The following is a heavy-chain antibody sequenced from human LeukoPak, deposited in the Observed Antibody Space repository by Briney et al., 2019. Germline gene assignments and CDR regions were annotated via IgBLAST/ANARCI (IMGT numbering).Heavy chain of an antibody. CDR2: INQHGTEE. D-gene: IGHD4/OR15-4a*01. Sequence: GGSLRLSCGASGFTFSYHWMNWVRQAPGKGLEWVANINQHGTEEFYLDSVKGRFSISRDNAKNSLYLQMNNLSAGDTAVYYCARGKAFGAKSLNYWGQGVLVTVFS. CDR3: ARGKAFGAKSLNY. J-gene: IGHJ1*01. V-gene: IGHV3-7*01. CDR1: GFTFSYHW.